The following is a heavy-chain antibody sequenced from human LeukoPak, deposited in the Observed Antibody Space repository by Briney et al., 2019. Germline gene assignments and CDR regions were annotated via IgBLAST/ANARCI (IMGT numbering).Heavy chain of an antibody. Sequence: ASVKVSCKASGYTFTSYAMHWVRQAPGQRLEWMGWINAGNGNTKYSQEFQGRVTMTRDMSTSTVYMELSSLRSEDTAVYYCARAYRYCSSTSCQRPFDYWGQGTLVTVSS. D-gene: IGHD2-2*01. V-gene: IGHV1-3*03. J-gene: IGHJ4*02. CDR1: GYTFTSYA. CDR2: INAGNGNT. CDR3: ARAYRYCSSTSCQRPFDY.